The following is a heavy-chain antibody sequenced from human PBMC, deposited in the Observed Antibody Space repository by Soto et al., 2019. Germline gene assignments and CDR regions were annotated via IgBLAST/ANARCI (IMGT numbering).Heavy chain of an antibody. V-gene: IGHV4-59*01. CDR1: GGSISSYY. CDR3: ARWLAIGAAGT. CDR2: IYYSGST. Sequence: SETLSLTCTVSGGSISSYYWSWIRQPPGKGLEWIGYIYYSGSTNYNPSLKSRVTISVDTSKNQFSLKLSSVTAADTAVYYCARWLAIGAAGTWGQGTLVTVSS. D-gene: IGHD6-13*01. J-gene: IGHJ5*02.